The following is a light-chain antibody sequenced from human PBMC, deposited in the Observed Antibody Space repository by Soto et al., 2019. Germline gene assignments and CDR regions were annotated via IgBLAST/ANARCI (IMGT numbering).Light chain of an antibody. Sequence: QSALTQPPSVSGAPGQRVTISCTGTSSNIGAGNDVYWYQQLPGTAPKLLIYGNSNRPSGVPDRFSGSKSGTTASLTITGLQAEDEADYYCRSYGSSITVLFGGGTKLTVL. CDR2: GNS. CDR1: SSNIGAGND. CDR3: RSYGSSITVL. V-gene: IGLV1-40*01. J-gene: IGLJ2*01.